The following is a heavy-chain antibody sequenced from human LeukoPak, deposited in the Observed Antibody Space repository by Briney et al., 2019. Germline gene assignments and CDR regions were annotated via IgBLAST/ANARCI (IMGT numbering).Heavy chain of an antibody. CDR1: GGSFSGYY. D-gene: IGHD6-19*01. V-gene: IGHV4-34*01. J-gene: IGHJ4*02. CDR3: ARGREQWLVQFDY. Sequence: SETLSLTCAVYGGSFSGYYWSWIRQPPGKGLEWIGEINHSGSTNYNPSLKSRVTISVDTSKNQFSLELSSVTAADTAVYYCARGREQWLVQFDYWGQGTLVTVSS. CDR2: INHSGST.